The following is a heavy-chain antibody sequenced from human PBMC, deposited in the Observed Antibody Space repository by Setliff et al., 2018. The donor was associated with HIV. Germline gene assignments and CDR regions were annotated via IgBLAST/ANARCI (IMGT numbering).Heavy chain of an antibody. CDR1: GYTFSSYG. CDR3: ARGYCGGGICYSPNWLDP. J-gene: IGHJ5*02. CDR2: VSVYNGKT. V-gene: IGHV1-18*01. D-gene: IGHD2-15*01. Sequence: ASVKVSCKASGYTFSSYGISWVRQAPGQGLEWMGWVSVYNGKTDYAQKLQGRVTMTTDTSTSTAYMELRSLTSDDTAVYYCARGYCGGGICYSPNWLDPWGQGTLVTVSS.